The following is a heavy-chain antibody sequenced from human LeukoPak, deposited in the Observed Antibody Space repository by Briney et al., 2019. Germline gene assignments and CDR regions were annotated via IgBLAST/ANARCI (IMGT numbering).Heavy chain of an antibody. CDR3: ARDPIRGDAFDI. Sequence: GGSLRLSCAASGFTFSSYSMNWVRQAPGKGLEWVSSISSSSSYIYYADSVKGRFTISRDNAKNSLYLQMNSLRAEDTAVYYYARDPIRGDAFDIWGQGTMVTVSS. CDR1: GFTFSSYS. D-gene: IGHD5-12*01. V-gene: IGHV3-21*01. J-gene: IGHJ3*02. CDR2: ISSSSSYI.